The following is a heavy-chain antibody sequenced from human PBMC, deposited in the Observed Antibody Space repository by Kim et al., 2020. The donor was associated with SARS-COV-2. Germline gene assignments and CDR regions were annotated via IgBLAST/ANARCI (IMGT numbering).Heavy chain of an antibody. CDR2: IREDGKYK. D-gene: IGHD1-1*01. J-gene: IGHJ4*02. CDR3: ARGTIGTAGVDY. CDR1: DFTFSNYW. Sequence: GGSLRLSCAASDFTFSNYWMNWVRQAPGKGLEWVASIREDGKYKYFVDSLKGRCTISRDNTKNSLYLQMNSLRAEDTAVYYCARGTIGTAGVDYWGQGTL. V-gene: IGHV3-7*01.